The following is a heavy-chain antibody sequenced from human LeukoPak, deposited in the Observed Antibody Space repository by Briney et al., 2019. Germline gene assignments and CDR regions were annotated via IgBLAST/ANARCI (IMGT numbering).Heavy chain of an antibody. CDR3: AKGGNYDSRGYYWDY. CDR2: ISGSGDST. V-gene: IGHV3-23*01. CDR1: GFTFSSYA. J-gene: IGHJ4*02. D-gene: IGHD3-22*01. Sequence: GGSLRLSCAASGFTFSSYAMSWVRQAPGKGLEWVSAISGSGDSTYYADSVKGWFTISRDNSKNTLYPQMNSLRAEDTAVYYCAKGGNYDSRGYYWDYWGQGTLVTVSS.